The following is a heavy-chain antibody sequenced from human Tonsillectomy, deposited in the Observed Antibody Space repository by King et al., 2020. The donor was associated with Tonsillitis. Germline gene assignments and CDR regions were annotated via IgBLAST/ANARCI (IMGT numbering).Heavy chain of an antibody. CDR1: GGSIRSFY. J-gene: IGHJ6*02. Sequence: QLQESGPGLVKPSETLSLTCTVSGGSIRSFYWSWIRQPPGKGLEWIGYIYYSGTTYYNPSLKSRVTISVDTSKNQFSLKLSSVTAADTAVYYCARGGFGEDYYYYGMDVWGQGTTVTVSS. CDR3: ARGGFGEDYYYYGMDV. D-gene: IGHD3-10*01. CDR2: IYYSGTT. V-gene: IGHV4-59*01.